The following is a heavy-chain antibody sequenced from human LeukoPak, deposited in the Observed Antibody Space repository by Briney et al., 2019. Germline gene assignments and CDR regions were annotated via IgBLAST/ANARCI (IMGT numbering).Heavy chain of an antibody. CDR1: GYTFTGYY. CDR2: INPNSGGT. D-gene: IGHD3-3*01. V-gene: IGHV1-2*02. J-gene: IGHJ5*02. Sequence: ASVKVSCKASGYTFTGYYMHWVRQAPGQGLEWMGWINPNSGGTNYAQKFQGRVTMTRDTSISTAYMELSRLRSDDTAVYYCARDETIFGAAPDNWFDPWGQGTLVTVSS. CDR3: ARDETIFGAAPDNWFDP.